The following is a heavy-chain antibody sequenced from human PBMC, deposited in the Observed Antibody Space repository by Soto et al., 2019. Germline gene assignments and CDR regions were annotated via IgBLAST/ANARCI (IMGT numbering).Heavy chain of an antibody. CDR1: GGSISSGGYY. Sequence: QVQLQESGPGLVKPSQTLSLTCTFSGGSISSGGYYWSWIRQHPGKGLEWIGYIYYSGSTDYTPSLKSRVTISVDTSKNQFSLKLSSVTAADTAVYYCARSGYSYGPNPLLYWGQGTLVTVSS. V-gene: IGHV4-31*03. J-gene: IGHJ4*02. CDR3: ARSGYSYGPNPLLY. D-gene: IGHD5-18*01. CDR2: IYYSGST.